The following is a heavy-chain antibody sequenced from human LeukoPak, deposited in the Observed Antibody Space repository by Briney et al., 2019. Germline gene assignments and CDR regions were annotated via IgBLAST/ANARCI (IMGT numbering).Heavy chain of an antibody. J-gene: IGHJ6*03. CDR1: GGTFSSYA. CDR2: IIPIFGTA. V-gene: IGHV1-69*13. CDR3: ARVLYCSSTSYYNYYYMDV. D-gene: IGHD2-2*01. Sequence: SVKVSCKASGGTFSSYAISWVRQAPGQGLEWMGGIIPIFGTANYAQKFQGRVTITADESTSTAYMELSSLRSEDTAVYYCARVLYCSSTSYYNYYYMDVWGKGTTVTVSS.